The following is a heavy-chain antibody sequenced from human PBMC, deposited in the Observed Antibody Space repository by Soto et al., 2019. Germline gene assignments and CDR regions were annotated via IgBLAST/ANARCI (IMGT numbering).Heavy chain of an antibody. Sequence: GSLRLSCAASGFTFSSYGMHWVRQAPGKGLEWVAVISYDGSNKYYADSVKGRFTISRDNSKNTLYLQMNSLRAEDTAVYYCAKDMGRDYYDSIPLDYWGQGXLVTVSS. V-gene: IGHV3-30*18. CDR3: AKDMGRDYYDSIPLDY. CDR1: GFTFSSYG. D-gene: IGHD3-22*01. CDR2: ISYDGSNK. J-gene: IGHJ4*02.